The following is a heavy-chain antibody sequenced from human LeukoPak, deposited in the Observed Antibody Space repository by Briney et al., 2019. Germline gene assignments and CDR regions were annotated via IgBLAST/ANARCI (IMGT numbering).Heavy chain of an antibody. CDR3: ARGYGGNEPWYYYYYMDV. V-gene: IGHV1-18*01. D-gene: IGHD4-23*01. CDR2: ISAYNGNT. CDR1: GYTFTSYG. J-gene: IGHJ6*03. Sequence: GASVKVSCKASGYTFTSYGISWVRQAPGQGLEWMGWISAYNGNTNYAQKLQGRVTMTTDTSTSTAYMELRSLRSDDTAVYYCARGYGGNEPWYYYYYMDVWGKGTTVTISS.